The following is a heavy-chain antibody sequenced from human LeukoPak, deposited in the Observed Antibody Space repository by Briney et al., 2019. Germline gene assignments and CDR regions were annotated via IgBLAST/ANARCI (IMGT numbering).Heavy chain of an antibody. CDR2: ISSSSAL. CDR1: GFSFSTYG. J-gene: IGHJ4*02. CDR3: ARDWAAHYFDY. V-gene: IGHV3-48*04. Sequence: PGGSLRLSCAASGFSFSTYGFNWVRQAPGKGLEWVSYISSSSALYYADSVKGRFTISRDNARNSLYLQMNSLRAEDTAVYYCARDWAAHYFDYWGQGILVTISS. D-gene: IGHD3-16*01.